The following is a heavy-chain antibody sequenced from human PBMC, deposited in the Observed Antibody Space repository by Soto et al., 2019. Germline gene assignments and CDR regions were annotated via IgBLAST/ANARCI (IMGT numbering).Heavy chain of an antibody. D-gene: IGHD2-2*01. CDR2: IYYSGST. V-gene: IGHV4-31*02. CDR3: ARVSSGGGIVVVPAAPHFDY. Sequence: WIGYIYYSGSTYYNPSLKSRVTISVDTSKNQFSLKLSSVTAADTAVYYCARVSSGGGIVVVPAAPHFDYWGQGTLVTVSS. J-gene: IGHJ4*02.